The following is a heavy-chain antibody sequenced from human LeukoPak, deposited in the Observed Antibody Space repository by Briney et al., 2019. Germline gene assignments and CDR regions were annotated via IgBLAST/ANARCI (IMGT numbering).Heavy chain of an antibody. Sequence: GGSLRLSCAASGFTFSSYWMHWVRQAPGKGLVWVSRINTDGSGTSYADSVKGRFTISRDNAKNTLYLQMNSLRAEDTAVYYCARALKDYYGSSGYSLFDYWGQGTLVTVSS. V-gene: IGHV3-74*01. CDR2: INTDGSGT. CDR1: GFTFSSYW. CDR3: ARALKDYYGSSGYSLFDY. D-gene: IGHD3-22*01. J-gene: IGHJ4*02.